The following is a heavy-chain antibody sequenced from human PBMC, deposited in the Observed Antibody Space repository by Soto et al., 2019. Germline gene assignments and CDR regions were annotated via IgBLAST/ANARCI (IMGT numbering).Heavy chain of an antibody. V-gene: IGHV1-69*06. CDR2: IIPIFRKA. Sequence: GASVKVSCKASGGTFSSYAISWVRQAPGQGLEWMGGIIPIFRKANYEQKFQGRVTITADKSTNIAYMEMSSLRYDDTAVYYCAGGEGVVNGLAAFDIWGQGTMVTVSS. CDR3: AGGEGVVNGLAAFDI. CDR1: GGTFSSYA. D-gene: IGHD2-15*01. J-gene: IGHJ3*02.